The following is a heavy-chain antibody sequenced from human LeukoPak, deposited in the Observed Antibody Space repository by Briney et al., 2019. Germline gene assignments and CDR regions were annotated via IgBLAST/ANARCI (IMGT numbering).Heavy chain of an antibody. Sequence: SVKVSCKASGGTFSSYAISWVRQAPGQGLEWMGGISPIFGTANYAQKFQGRVTITADESTSTAYMELSSLRSEDTAVYYCARALESVGPTGYYYYGMDVWGQWTTVTVSS. CDR2: ISPIFGTA. D-gene: IGHD1-1*01. CDR1: GGTFSSYA. CDR3: ARALESVGPTGYYYYGMDV. V-gene: IGHV1-69*13. J-gene: IGHJ6*02.